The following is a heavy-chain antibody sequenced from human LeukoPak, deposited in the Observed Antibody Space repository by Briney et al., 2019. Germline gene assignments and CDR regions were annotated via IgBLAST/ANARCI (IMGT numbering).Heavy chain of an antibody. Sequence: GASVKVSCKASGYTFTSYYMHWVRQAPGQGLEWMGGFDPEDGETIYAQKFQGSVTMTEDTSTDTAYMELSSLRSEDTAVYYCATFGAKWLRLGSFFDWGQGTLVTVSS. CDR1: GYTFTSYY. V-gene: IGHV1-24*01. J-gene: IGHJ4*02. D-gene: IGHD5-12*01. CDR2: FDPEDGET. CDR3: ATFGAKWLRLGSFFD.